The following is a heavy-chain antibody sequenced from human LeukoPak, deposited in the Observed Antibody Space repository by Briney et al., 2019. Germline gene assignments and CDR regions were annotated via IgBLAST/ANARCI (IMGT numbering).Heavy chain of an antibody. CDR2: ISSSSIYT. Sequence: PGGSLRLSCAASGFALSDYYMSWIHQAPGKGLEWVSYISSSSIYTNYADSVKGRFTISRDNAKNSLYLQMNSLRAEDTAVYYCARDREYYFNYWGQGTLVTVSS. J-gene: IGHJ4*02. CDR1: GFALSDYY. CDR3: ARDREYYFNY. V-gene: IGHV3-11*06.